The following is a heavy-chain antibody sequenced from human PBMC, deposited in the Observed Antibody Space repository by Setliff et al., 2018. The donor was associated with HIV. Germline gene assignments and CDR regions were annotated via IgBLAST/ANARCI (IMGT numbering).Heavy chain of an antibody. CDR1: TYSISSVHS. CDR3: AKEGGYCSGTTCFGFDY. CDR2: MHHSGNT. Sequence: PSETLSLTCDVSTYSISSVHSWGWIRQPPGKGLEWIGTMHHSGNTHYKPSLKGRVTVSLDTSKKQLSPKLRSVTAADTAVYYCAKEGGYCSGTTCFGFDYWGQGTLVTVSS. V-gene: IGHV4-38-2*02. D-gene: IGHD2-2*01. J-gene: IGHJ4*02.